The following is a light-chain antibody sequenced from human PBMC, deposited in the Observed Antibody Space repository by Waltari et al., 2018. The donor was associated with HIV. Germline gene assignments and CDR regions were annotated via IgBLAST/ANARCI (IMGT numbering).Light chain of an antibody. CDR1: NSNIGEPYD. J-gene: IGLJ3*02. V-gene: IGLV1-40*01. Sequence: QSVLTQPPSVSGAPGRSVIITCTGNNSNIGEPYDVHWYQQLPGAAPKLLISMNTNRPAGVRARFAVSRSGTSASLAITGLQAGDEADYYGQSYDTSLGASVFGGGTKLTVL. CDR2: MNT. CDR3: QSYDTSLGASV.